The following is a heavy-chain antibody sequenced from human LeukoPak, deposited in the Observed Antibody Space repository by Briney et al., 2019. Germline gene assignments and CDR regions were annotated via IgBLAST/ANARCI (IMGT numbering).Heavy chain of an antibody. Sequence: ASVKVSCKTSGYTFTNYGISWVRQAPGQGLEWMGWISAYNGNTNYAQKLQGRVTMTTDTSTSTAYMELRSLRSDDTAVYYCARVWVGYSSGWPTFDYWGQGTLVTVSS. V-gene: IGHV1-18*01. CDR1: GYTFTNYG. CDR2: ISAYNGNT. D-gene: IGHD6-19*01. CDR3: ARVWVGYSSGWPTFDY. J-gene: IGHJ4*02.